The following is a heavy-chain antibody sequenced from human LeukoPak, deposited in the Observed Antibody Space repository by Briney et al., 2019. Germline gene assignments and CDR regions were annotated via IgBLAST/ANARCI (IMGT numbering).Heavy chain of an antibody. CDR3: ARGPGVVIATVFDY. Sequence: SVKVSCKASGGTFSSYAISWVRQAPGQGLEWMGRIIPILGIANYAQKFQGRVTITADKSTGTAYMHLSGLRSEDTAVYYCARGPGVVIATVFDYWGQGTLVTVSP. CDR2: IIPILGIA. V-gene: IGHV1-69*04. J-gene: IGHJ4*02. D-gene: IGHD2-21*01. CDR1: GGTFSSYA.